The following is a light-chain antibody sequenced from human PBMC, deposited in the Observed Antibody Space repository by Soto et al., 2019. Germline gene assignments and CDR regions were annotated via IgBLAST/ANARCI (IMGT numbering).Light chain of an antibody. CDR3: QTLGSGIVV. J-gene: IGLJ2*01. V-gene: IGLV4-69*01. Sequence: QLVLTQSPSASASLGASVKLTCTLSSGHSNYAIAWHQQQSEKGPRYLMKLNSDGSHSKGDGIPDRFSGSSSGAERYLTISCLQSDDEADYYCQTLGSGIVVFGGGTKLTVL. CDR2: LNSDGSH. CDR1: SGHSNYA.